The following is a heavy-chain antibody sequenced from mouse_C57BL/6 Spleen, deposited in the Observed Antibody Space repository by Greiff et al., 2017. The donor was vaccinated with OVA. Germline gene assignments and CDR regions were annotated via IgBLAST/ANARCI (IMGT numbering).Heavy chain of an antibody. CDR1: GYSITSGYY. CDR2: ISYDGSN. Sequence: DVKLQESGPGLVKPSQSLSLTCSVTGYSITSGYYWNWIRQFPGNKLEWMGYISYDGSNNYNPSLKNRISITRDTSKNQFFLKLNSVTTEDTATYYCARSYDYDAYFDYWGQGTTLTVSS. CDR3: ARSYDYDAYFDY. D-gene: IGHD2-4*01. J-gene: IGHJ2*01. V-gene: IGHV3-6*01.